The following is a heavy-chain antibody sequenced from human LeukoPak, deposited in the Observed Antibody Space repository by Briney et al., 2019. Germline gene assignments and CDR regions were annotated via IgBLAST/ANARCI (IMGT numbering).Heavy chain of an antibody. D-gene: IGHD3-22*01. V-gene: IGHV1-18*01. CDR2: ISAYNGNT. CDR3: ARDYYDSSGYRWHAFDI. J-gene: IGHJ3*02. Sequence: GASVKVSCKASGYTFTSYGISWVRRAPGQGLEWMGWISAYNGNTNYAQKLQGRVTMTTDTYTSTAYMELRSLRSDDTAVYYCARDYYDSSGYRWHAFDIWGQGTMVTVSS. CDR1: GYTFTSYG.